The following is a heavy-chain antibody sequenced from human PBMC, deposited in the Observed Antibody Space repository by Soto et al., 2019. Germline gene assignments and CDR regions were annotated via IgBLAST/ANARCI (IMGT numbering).Heavy chain of an antibody. V-gene: IGHV4-59*08. D-gene: IGHD4-17*01. CDR3: ARGILTVTTAWYFDL. J-gene: IGHJ2*01. CDR1: GGSISSYY. CDR2: IYYSGST. Sequence: QVQLQESGPGLVKPSETLSLTCTVSGGSISSYYWSWIRQPPGKGLEWIGYIYYSGSTNYNPSLKSRVTISVDTSKNQFSLKLSSVTAADTAVYYCARGILTVTTAWYFDLWGRGTLVTVSS.